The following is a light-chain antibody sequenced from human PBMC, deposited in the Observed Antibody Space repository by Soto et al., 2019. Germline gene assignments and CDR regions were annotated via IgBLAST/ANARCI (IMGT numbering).Light chain of an antibody. Sequence: DIQMTQSPSSLSASVGDRVTITCQASQYISTYLNWYQHKSGKAPKLLIYDTSNLQAGVPSRFSGSGSGTDFTFTISSLQPEDIGTYYCQQYDNLFTLGPGTKVDIK. CDR1: QYISTY. CDR3: QQYDNLFT. V-gene: IGKV1-33*01. CDR2: DTS. J-gene: IGKJ3*01.